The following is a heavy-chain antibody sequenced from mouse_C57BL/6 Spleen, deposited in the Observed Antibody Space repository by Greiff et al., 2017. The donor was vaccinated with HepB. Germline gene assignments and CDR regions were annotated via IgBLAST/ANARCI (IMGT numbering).Heavy chain of an antibody. CDR1: GYTFTNYW. J-gene: IGHJ4*01. V-gene: IGHV1-63*01. CDR3: ARKDYGSSPYAMDY. CDR2: IYPGGGYT. Sequence: QVQLQQSGAELVRPGPSVKMSCKASGYTFTNYWIGWAKQRPGHGLEWIGDIYPGGGYTNYNEKFKGKATLTADKSSSTAYMQFSSLTSEDSAIYYCARKDYGSSPYAMDYWGQGTSVTVSS. D-gene: IGHD1-1*01.